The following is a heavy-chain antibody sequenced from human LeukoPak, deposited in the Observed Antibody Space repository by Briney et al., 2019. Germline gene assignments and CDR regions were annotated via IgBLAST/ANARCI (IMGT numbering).Heavy chain of an antibody. J-gene: IGHJ4*02. Sequence: GGSLRLSCAASGFAFSDYWLTWVRQAPGKGLEWVAHINQDGSKEHYMDSVKARFTISRDNAKNSLSLQMNSLRAEDTAVYYCVRDGGVSGYDLLDYWGQGTLVTVSS. D-gene: IGHD5-12*01. CDR1: GFAFSDYW. V-gene: IGHV3-7*01. CDR3: VRDGGVSGYDLLDY. CDR2: INQDGSKE.